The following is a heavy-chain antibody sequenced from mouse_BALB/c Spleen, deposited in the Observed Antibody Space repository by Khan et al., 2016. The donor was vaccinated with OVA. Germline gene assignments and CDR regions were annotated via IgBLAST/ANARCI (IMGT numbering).Heavy chain of an antibody. D-gene: IGHD1-1*01. CDR1: GYSITSDYA. CDR2: ISYSGRT. CDR3: SSEVTITTVVATDFDY. J-gene: IGHJ2*01. Sequence: EVQLQESGPGPVNPSQSLSLTCTVTGYSITSDYAWNWIRQFPGNKLEWMGYISYSGRTSYNPSLKSRISITRDTSKNKVFLQLNSVTTEDTATYVCSSEVTITTVVATDFDYWGQGTTLTVSS. V-gene: IGHV3-2*02.